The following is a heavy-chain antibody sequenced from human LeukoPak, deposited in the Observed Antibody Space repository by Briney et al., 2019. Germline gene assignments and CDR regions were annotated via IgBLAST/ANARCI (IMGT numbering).Heavy chain of an antibody. CDR2: INPSSGGT. D-gene: IGHD2-15*01. J-gene: IGHJ4*02. V-gene: IGHV1-2*02. Sequence: ASVKVSCKASGYIFAGYYIHWVRQAPGQGLEWMGWINPSSGGTKYAQKFQGRVTLTRDTSISTAYMELNRLGFDDTAVYYCARGRGGYCTGDTCYGGSYFDYWGQGTLVTVSS. CDR3: ARGRGGYCTGDTCYGGSYFDY. CDR1: GYIFAGYY.